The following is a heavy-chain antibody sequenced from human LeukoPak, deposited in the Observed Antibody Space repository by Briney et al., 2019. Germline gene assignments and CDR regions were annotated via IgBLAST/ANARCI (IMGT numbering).Heavy chain of an antibody. V-gene: IGHV1-18*01. CDR3: VRAGVRTVYYYYGMDV. CDR1: GYTFTSYG. CDR2: ISAYYSNT. D-gene: IGHD1-14*01. J-gene: IGHJ6*02. Sequence: ASVKVSCKASGYTFTSYGISWVRQAPAQGLELMGWISAYYSNTNSAQKLHGRVIMSTGTSTSTAYMELRSLRSYDTAVYYCVRAGVRTVYYYYGMDVWGQGTTVTVSS.